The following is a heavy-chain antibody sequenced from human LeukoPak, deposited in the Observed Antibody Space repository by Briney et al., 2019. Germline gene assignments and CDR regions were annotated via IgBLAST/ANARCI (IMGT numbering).Heavy chain of an antibody. V-gene: IGHV3-48*03. J-gene: IGHJ4*02. CDR2: IDVGGRGTK. D-gene: IGHD2-21*02. Sequence: GRSLRLSGIASGFTFSRYQRKWVCQAPGEGLDWVSFIDVGGRGTKHYADSVKGRFTTSRDDAKNSLYLEMTSLRAEDTAVYYCARDFGGDEDFDYWGQGTLVTVSS. CDR3: ARDFGGDEDFDY. CDR1: GFTFSRYQ.